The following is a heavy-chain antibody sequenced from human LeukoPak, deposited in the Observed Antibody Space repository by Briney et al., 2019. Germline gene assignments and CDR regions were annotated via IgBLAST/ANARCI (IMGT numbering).Heavy chain of an antibody. CDR1: GYTFSSYD. D-gene: IGHD6-19*01. V-gene: IGHV1-8*01. J-gene: IGHJ1*01. CDR3: ARRVGSGWPVQH. Sequence: ASVKVSCKASGYTFSSYDINWVRQATGQGLEGMGWMNPNSGNRGYAQKFQGRLNMTRNTSISTAYMELSSLRSEDSAVYYCARRVGSGWPVQHWGQGTLVTVSS. CDR2: MNPNSGNR.